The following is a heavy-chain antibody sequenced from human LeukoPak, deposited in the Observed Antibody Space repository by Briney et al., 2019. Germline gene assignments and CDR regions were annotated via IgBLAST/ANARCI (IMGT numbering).Heavy chain of an antibody. V-gene: IGHV3-30-3*01. CDR1: GFTFSSYT. CDR2: ISYDGGNK. Sequence: GRSLRLSCAASGFTFSSYTMHWVRRAPGKGLEWVAVISYDGGNKYYADSVKGRFTISRDNAKKTLYLQMNSLRAQDSAVYYCARDGGYVGDYWGQGTLVTVSS. D-gene: IGHD5-12*01. J-gene: IGHJ4*02. CDR3: ARDGGYVGDY.